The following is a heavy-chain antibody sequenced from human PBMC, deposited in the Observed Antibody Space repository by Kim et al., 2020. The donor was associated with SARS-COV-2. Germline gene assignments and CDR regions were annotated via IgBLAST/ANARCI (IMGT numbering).Heavy chain of an antibody. Sequence: SVKVSCKASGGTFSSYAISWVRQAPGQGLEWMGGIIPIFGTANYAQKFQGRVTITADESTSTAYMELSSLRSEDTAVYYCARAAYYYDSSARPPYYYYYCMDVWGEGTTVTVSS. CDR1: GGTFSSYA. D-gene: IGHD3-22*01. CDR3: ARAAYYYDSSARPPYYYYYCMDV. V-gene: IGHV1-69*13. J-gene: IGHJ6*03. CDR2: IIPIFGTA.